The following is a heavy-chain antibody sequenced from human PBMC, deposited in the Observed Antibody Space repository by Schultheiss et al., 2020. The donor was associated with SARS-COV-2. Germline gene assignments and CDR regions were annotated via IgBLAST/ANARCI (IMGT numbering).Heavy chain of an antibody. CDR2: IYYSGST. CDR1: GGSISSYY. CDR3: ARWSNRYALDY. V-gene: IGHV4-59*01. D-gene: IGHD2-2*01. Sequence: SQTLSLTCTVSGGSISSYYWSWIRQPPGKGLEWIGYIYYSGSTYYNPSLKSRVTISVDTSKNQFSLKLSSVTAADTAVYYCARWSNRYALDYWGQGTLVTVSS. J-gene: IGHJ4*02.